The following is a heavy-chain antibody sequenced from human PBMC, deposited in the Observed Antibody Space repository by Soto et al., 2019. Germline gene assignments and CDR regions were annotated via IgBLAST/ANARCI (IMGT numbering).Heavy chain of an antibody. CDR3: ARDQGYCSGGSCYYWYFDL. V-gene: IGHV1-3*01. CDR1: GYTFTSYA. J-gene: IGHJ2*01. Sequence: ASVKVSCKASGYTFTSYAMHWVRQAPGQRLDWMGWINAGNGNTKYSQKFQGRVTITRDTSASTAYMELSSLRSEDTAVYYCARDQGYCSGGSCYYWYFDLWGRGTLVTVSS. D-gene: IGHD2-15*01. CDR2: INAGNGNT.